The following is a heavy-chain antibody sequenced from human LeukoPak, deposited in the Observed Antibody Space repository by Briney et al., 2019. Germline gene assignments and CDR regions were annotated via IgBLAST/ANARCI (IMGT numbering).Heavy chain of an antibody. J-gene: IGHJ4*02. CDR1: GYSFTSYW. V-gene: IGHV5-10-1*01. CDR3: ARGAPTISSTLYYFDY. Sequence: GESLKISCKGSGYSFTSYWISWVRQMPGKGLEWMGRIDPSDSYTNYSPSFQGHVTISADKSISTAYLQWSSLKASDTAMYYCARGAPTISSTLYYFDYWGQGTLVTVSS. D-gene: IGHD3-9*01. CDR2: IDPSDSYT.